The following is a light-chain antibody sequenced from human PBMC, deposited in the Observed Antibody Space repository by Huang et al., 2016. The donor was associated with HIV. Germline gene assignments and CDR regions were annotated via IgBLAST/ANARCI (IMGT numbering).Light chain of an antibody. CDR2: WAS. CDR3: QQYYSIPLT. CDR1: QSVLYSSNNKNY. Sequence: DIVMTQSPDSLAVSLGERATNNCKSSQSVLYSSNNKNYLAWYQQKPGQPPKLVIYWASTRGSGVPDRFSGSGSGTDFTLTISSLQAEDVAVYSCQQYYSIPLTFGGGTKVEVK. J-gene: IGKJ4*01. V-gene: IGKV4-1*01.